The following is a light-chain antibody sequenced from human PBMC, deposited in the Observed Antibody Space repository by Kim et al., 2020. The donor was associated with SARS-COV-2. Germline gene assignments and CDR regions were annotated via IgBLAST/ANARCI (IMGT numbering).Light chain of an antibody. CDR1: NIGSKS. V-gene: IGLV3-21*04. Sequence: SYELTQPPSVSVAPGKTARITCGGNNIGSKSVHWYQQKPGQAPVLVIYYDSDRPSGIPERFSGSNSGNTATLTISRVEAGDEADYYCQVWYRSSYQLVFG. CDR3: QVWYRSSYQLV. CDR2: YDS. J-gene: IGLJ3*02.